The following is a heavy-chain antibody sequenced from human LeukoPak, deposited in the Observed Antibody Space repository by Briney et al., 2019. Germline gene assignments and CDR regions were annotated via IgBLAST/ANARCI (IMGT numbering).Heavy chain of an antibody. D-gene: IGHD6-19*01. J-gene: IGHJ4*02. CDR2: FYTEESDI. CDR3: ARREAVAGSKDFLDY. V-gene: IGHV5-51*01. CDR1: WYSLTTYW. Sequence: GESLKISRKGPWYSLTTYWLGWVRPIPGKGLGWIGIFYTEESDIRYSPPFEGQVNILADKSISTAFTECASVRAWDTALDYLARREAVAGSKDFLDYWGQGTLVTVSS.